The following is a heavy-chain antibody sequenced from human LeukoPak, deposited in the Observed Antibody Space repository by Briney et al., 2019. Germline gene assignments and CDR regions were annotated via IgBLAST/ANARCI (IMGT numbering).Heavy chain of an antibody. CDR1: GFTFDDYA. CDR2: ISWNSGSI. CDR3: ATDSIAVAGTRSSDY. V-gene: IGHV3-9*01. D-gene: IGHD6-19*01. Sequence: GGSLRLSCTASGFTFDDYAMHWVRQAPGKGLEWVSGISWNSGSIGYADSVKGRFTISRDNAKNSLYLQMNSLRAEDTALYYCATDSIAVAGTRSSDYWGQGTLVTVSS. J-gene: IGHJ4*02.